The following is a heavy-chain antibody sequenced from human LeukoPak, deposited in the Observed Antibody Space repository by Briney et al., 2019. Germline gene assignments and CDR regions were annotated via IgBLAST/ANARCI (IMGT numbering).Heavy chain of an antibody. CDR2: IIPIFGTA. Sequence: SVKVSCKASGGTFSSYAISWVRQAPGQGLEWMGGIIPIFGTANYAQRFQGRVTMTGDTAISTAYMELTSLTSDDTAVYYCARGVGTDSMKRFDPWGQGTPVTVSS. CDR3: ARGVGTDSMKRFDP. D-gene: IGHD2-8*02. V-gene: IGHV1-69*06. J-gene: IGHJ5*02. CDR1: GGTFSSYA.